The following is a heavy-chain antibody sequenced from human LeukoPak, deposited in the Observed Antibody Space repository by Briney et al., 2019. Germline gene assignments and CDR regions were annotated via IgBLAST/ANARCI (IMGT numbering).Heavy chain of an antibody. V-gene: IGHV3-48*03. D-gene: IGHD6-13*01. CDR2: ISTSGSSI. J-gene: IGHJ6*03. Sequence: GGSLRLSCAASGFTFSTYEINWVRQAPGKGLEWLSHISTSGSSIHYADSVKGRFTISRDNAKNSLYLQMNSLRVEDTAVYYCARDATTEPGTVYMDVWGKGTTVTISS. CDR3: ARDATTEPGTVYMDV. CDR1: GFTFSTYE.